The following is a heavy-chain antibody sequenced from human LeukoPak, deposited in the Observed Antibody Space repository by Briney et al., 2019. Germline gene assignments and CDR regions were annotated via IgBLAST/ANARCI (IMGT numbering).Heavy chain of an antibody. CDR2: IYYSGST. Sequence: KSSETLSLTCTVSGGSISSSGYYWSWIRQPPGKGLEWIGYIYYSGSTNYNPSLKSRVTISVDTSKNQFSLKLSSVTAADTAVYYCARGNDFDYWGQGTLVTVSS. V-gene: IGHV4-61*08. CDR1: GGSISSSGYY. CDR3: ARGNDFDY. J-gene: IGHJ4*02.